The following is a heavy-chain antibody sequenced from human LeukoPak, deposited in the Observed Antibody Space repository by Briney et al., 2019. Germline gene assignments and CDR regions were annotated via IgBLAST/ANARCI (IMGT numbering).Heavy chain of an antibody. V-gene: IGHV1-69*01. CDR2: IIPIFGTA. D-gene: IGHD3-3*01. CDR1: GGTFSSYA. CDR3: ASLTYYDFWSGYYTWNYLDY. Sequence: SVKVSCKASGGTFSSYAISWVRQAPGQGLEWMGGIIPIFGTANYAQKFQGRVTITADESTSTAYMELSSLRSEDTAVYYCASLTYYDFWSGYYTWNYLDYWGQGTLVTVSS. J-gene: IGHJ4*02.